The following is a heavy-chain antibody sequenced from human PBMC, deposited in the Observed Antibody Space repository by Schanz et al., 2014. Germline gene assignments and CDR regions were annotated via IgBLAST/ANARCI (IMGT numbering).Heavy chain of an antibody. CDR3: STTPNFYASGTYSWFDP. V-gene: IGHV3-15*01. CDR1: GFTFSNAW. J-gene: IGHJ5*02. D-gene: IGHD3-10*01. CDR2: IKSRSDGGTT. Sequence: EVQLVESGGGLVHPGGSLRLSCAVSGFTFSNAWMNWVRQGPGNRLEWVGRIKSRSDGGTTDYAAPVKGRFIISRDDSRNTLYLQMSGLKTEDTAVYYCSTTPNFYASGTYSWFDPWGQGTRVTVSS.